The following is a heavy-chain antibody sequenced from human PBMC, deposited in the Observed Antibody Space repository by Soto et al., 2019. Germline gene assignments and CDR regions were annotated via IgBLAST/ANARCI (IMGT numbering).Heavy chain of an antibody. V-gene: IGHV2-5*02. CDR2: IYWVDDK. D-gene: IGHD3-3*01. CDR3: AHRVLRTVFGLVTTTANYFEF. Sequence: QITLNESGPTPVKPRQTLTLTCTFSGFSLTTSGVGVGWIRQSPGKAPEWLALIYWVDDKRYSPSLKSRLTITKDTSKIPVVWTMADLDPADTATYYCAHRVLRTVFGLVTTTANYFEFWGQGTPVAVSS. CDR1: GFSLTTSGVG. J-gene: IGHJ4*02.